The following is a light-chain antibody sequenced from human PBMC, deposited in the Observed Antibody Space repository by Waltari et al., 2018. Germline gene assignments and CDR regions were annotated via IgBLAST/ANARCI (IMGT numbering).Light chain of an antibody. CDR1: ALPKKY. J-gene: IGLJ2*01. Sequence: SYEMTQPPSVSVSPGQTARITCSGDALPKKYAYWYQQKSGQAPVQVIYEDVKRPSGIPERFSGSSSGTMVTLTISGAQVEDEADYYCYSTDSSGNVQVFGGRTKLTVL. CDR2: EDV. V-gene: IGLV3-10*01. CDR3: YSTDSSGNVQV.